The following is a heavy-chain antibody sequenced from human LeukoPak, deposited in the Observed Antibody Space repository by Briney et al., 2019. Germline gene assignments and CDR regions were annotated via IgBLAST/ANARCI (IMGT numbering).Heavy chain of an antibody. Sequence: GASVKVSCKPSGYTFTSYGINWVRQAPGQGLEWMGWNNTYNGNTNYAQKLQGRVTMTTDTSTSTAYMELRSLTSDDTAVYYCARGFRILPPNYFPLPSDYWGQGTLVTVSS. CDR2: NNTYNGNT. J-gene: IGHJ4*02. V-gene: IGHV1-18*01. CDR3: ARGFRILPPNYFPLPSDY. D-gene: IGHD2/OR15-2a*01. CDR1: GYTFTSYG.